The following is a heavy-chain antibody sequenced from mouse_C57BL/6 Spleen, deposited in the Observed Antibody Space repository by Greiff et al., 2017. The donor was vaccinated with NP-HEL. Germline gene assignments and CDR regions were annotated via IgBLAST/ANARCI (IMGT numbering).Heavy chain of an antibody. CDR3: ARPYYYGSGAWFAY. D-gene: IGHD1-1*01. Sequence: EVMLVESGGGLVQPGGSLKLSCAASGFTFSDYYMYWVRQTPEKRLEWVAYISNGGGSTYYPDTVKGRFTISRDNAKNTLYLQMSRLKSEDTAMYYCARPYYYGSGAWFAYWGQGTLVTVSA. J-gene: IGHJ3*01. CDR2: ISNGGGST. CDR1: GFTFSDYY. V-gene: IGHV5-12*01.